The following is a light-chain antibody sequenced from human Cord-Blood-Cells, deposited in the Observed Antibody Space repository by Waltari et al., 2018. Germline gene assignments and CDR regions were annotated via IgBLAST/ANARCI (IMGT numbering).Light chain of an antibody. CDR2: KAS. CDR1: KSISSW. J-gene: IGKJ2*01. Sequence: DIQMTQSPSTLSASVGDRVTITCRASKSISSWLAWYQRKPGKAPKLLIYKASSLESGVPSRFSGSGSGTEFTLTISSLQPDDFATYYCQQYNSSMYTFGQGTKLEIK. CDR3: QQYNSSMYT. V-gene: IGKV1-5*03.